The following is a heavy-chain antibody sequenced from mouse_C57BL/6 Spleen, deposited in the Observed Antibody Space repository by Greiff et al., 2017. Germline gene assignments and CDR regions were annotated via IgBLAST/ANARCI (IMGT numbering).Heavy chain of an antibody. Sequence: VQLQQSGPELVKPGASVKISCKASGYAFSSSWMNWVKQRPGKGLEWIGRIYPGDGDTNYNGKFKGKATLTADKSSSTAYMQLSSLTSEDSAVYFCARKGYGSSYNWFAYWGQGTLVTVSA. CDR2: IYPGDGDT. CDR1: GYAFSSSW. D-gene: IGHD1-1*01. J-gene: IGHJ3*01. V-gene: IGHV1-82*01. CDR3: ARKGYGSSYNWFAY.